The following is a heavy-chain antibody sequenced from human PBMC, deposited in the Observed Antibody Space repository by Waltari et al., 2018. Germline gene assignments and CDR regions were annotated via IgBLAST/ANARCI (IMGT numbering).Heavy chain of an antibody. CDR2: IVVGSGKT. Sequence: QMQLVQSGPEVKKPGTSVKVSCKASGFPFTSSAMQWFRKARGQRLEWIVGIVVGSGKTNYAQKFQERVTITRDMSTSTAYMELSSLRSEDTAVYYCAADRVIAVAGDYYYYGMDVWGQGTTVTVSS. CDR3: AADRVIAVAGDYYYYGMDV. J-gene: IGHJ6*02. D-gene: IGHD6-19*01. CDR1: GFPFTSSA. V-gene: IGHV1-58*02.